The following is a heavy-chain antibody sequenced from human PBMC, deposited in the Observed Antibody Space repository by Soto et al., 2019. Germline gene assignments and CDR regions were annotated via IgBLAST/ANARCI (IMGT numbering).Heavy chain of an antibody. D-gene: IGHD4-4*01. CDR3: AKNAAPYSYYFDY. CDR1: GLILSSYA. CDR2: IYDSGGTT. V-gene: IGHV3-23*01. Sequence: LRLSCAASGLILSSYALRRVRHAPGKGLEWVATIYDSGGTTYNADPKKGRFTISKNNTKNSLYQQRNILRAEDTAVYYCAKNAAPYSYYFDYWGQGTLVTVSS. J-gene: IGHJ4*02.